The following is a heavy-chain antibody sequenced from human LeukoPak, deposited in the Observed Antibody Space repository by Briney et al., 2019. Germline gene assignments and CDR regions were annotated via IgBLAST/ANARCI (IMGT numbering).Heavy chain of an antibody. V-gene: IGHV1-69*13. Sequence: ASVKVSCKASGGTFSSYAISWVRQAPGQGLEWMEGIIPIFGTANYAQKFQGRVTITADESTSTAYMELSSLRSEGTAVYYCASPILSPRDYMDVWGKGTTVTVSS. CDR3: ASPILSPRDYMDV. J-gene: IGHJ6*03. D-gene: IGHD3-3*02. CDR1: GGTFSSYA. CDR2: IIPIFGTA.